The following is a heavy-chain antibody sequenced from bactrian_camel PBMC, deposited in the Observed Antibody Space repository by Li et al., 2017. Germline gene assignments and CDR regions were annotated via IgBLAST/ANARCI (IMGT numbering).Heavy chain of an antibody. Sequence: HVQLVESGGDSVKAGDSLSLSCVASWSTFATGCVGFFRQAPGQSREGVAFININSGGTYYADSVKGRFTISHDAAKNTYLQMNNLKPEDTAMYYCAADRLKCLSTNPRGEWNYWGRGTQVTVS. CDR3: AADRLKCLSTNPRGEWNY. CDR1: WSTFATGC. J-gene: IGHJ4*01. D-gene: IGHD2*01. CDR2: ININSGGT. V-gene: IGHV3S63*01.